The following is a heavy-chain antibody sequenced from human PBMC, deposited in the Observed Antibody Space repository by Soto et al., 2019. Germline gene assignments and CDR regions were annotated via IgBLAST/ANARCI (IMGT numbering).Heavy chain of an antibody. V-gene: IGHV4-59*01. CDR2: IYYSGST. CDR3: ALAAAGTGLFDY. J-gene: IGHJ4*02. CDR1: GGSISRYY. D-gene: IGHD6-13*01. Sequence: SETLSLTCTVSGGSISRYYCSWFRQPPVKGLEWLGYIYYSGSTNYNPSLKSRVTISVDTSKNQFSLKLSSVTAADTAVYYCALAAAGTGLFDYWGQGTLVTVS.